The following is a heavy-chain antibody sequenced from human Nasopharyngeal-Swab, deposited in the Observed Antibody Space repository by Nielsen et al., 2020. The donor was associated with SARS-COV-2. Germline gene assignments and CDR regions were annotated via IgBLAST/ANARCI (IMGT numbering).Heavy chain of an antibody. CDR2: ISSTGEYI. CDR1: GFTFNMYT. J-gene: IGHJ4*02. D-gene: IGHD2-2*01. V-gene: IGHV3-21*01. CDR3: VGDTTAMFDY. Sequence: GGSLRLSCAASGFTFNMYTLNWVRQAPGKGLEWVSGISSTGEYIYYGASVKGRFTISRDNAKNSLYLQMNSLRAEDAAVYYCVGDTTAMFDYWGQGTLVTVSS.